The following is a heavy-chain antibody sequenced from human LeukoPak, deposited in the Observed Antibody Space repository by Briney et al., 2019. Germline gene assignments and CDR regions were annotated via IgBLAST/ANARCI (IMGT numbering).Heavy chain of an antibody. J-gene: IGHJ4*02. CDR1: GFTFSSNA. CDR3: TKDRVDTTMHHDY. Sequence: GGSLRLSCAASGFTFSSNAMSWVRQAPGKGLEWVSTISSGGSTYYSDSVKGRFTISRDTSKNTLYLQMNSLRAEDTAVYYCTKDRVDTTMHHDYWGQVTLVTVSS. V-gene: IGHV3-23*01. CDR2: ISSGGST. D-gene: IGHD5-18*01.